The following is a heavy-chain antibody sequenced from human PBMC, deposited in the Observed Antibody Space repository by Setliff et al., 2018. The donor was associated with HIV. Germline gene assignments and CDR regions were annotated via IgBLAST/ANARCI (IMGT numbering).Heavy chain of an antibody. CDR1: VGSLGSSNSY. CDR3: ARQGRPGDFDS. Sequence: SETLSLTCTVSVGSLGSSNSYFGWTRQPPGKGLEWIGSIYYSGNTYYNPSLKSRVTISGDTSKKQFSLKLRAVTAADSAVYYCARQGRPGDFDSWGQGTLVTVSS. J-gene: IGHJ4*02. D-gene: IGHD7-27*01. CDR2: IYYSGNT. V-gene: IGHV4-39*01.